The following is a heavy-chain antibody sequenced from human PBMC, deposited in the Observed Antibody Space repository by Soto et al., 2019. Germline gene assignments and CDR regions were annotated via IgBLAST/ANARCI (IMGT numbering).Heavy chain of an antibody. Sequence: QVQLVQSGAEVKKPGASVKVSCKASGYTFTSYDINWVRQATGQGLEWMGWMNPNSGNTGDAQKFQGGVTMTRNTSISTAYMELSSLGSEDTAVYYCASESTGTTSMDVWGQGTTVTVSS. J-gene: IGHJ6*02. CDR1: GYTFTSYD. D-gene: IGHD1-1*01. V-gene: IGHV1-8*01. CDR2: MNPNSGNT. CDR3: ASESTGTTSMDV.